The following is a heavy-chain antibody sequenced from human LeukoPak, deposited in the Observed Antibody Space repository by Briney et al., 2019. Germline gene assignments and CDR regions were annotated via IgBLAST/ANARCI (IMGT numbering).Heavy chain of an antibody. V-gene: IGHV4-39*07. D-gene: IGHD3-10*01. Sequence: SETLSLTCTVSGGSISSSSYYWGWIRQPPGKGLEWIGSIYHSGSTYYNPSLKSRVTISVDTSKNQFSLKLSSVTAADAAVYYCARGVFFDSWGPGTLVTVSS. J-gene: IGHJ4*02. CDR3: ARGVFFDS. CDR2: IYHSGST. CDR1: GGSISSSSYY.